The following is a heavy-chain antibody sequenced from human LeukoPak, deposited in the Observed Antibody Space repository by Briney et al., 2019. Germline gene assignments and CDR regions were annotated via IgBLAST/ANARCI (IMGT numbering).Heavy chain of an antibody. V-gene: IGHV3-7*04. CDR2: IKQDGSEK. CDR1: GFTFSSYW. D-gene: IGHD4-17*01. CDR3: ARANYGDYAAGYFDY. Sequence: PGGSLRLSCAASGFTFSSYWMSWVRQAPGKGLEWVAHIKQDGSEKYYVDSVKGRFTISRDNAKNSLYLQMNSLRAEDTAVYYCARANYGDYAAGYFDYWGQGTLVTVSS. J-gene: IGHJ4*02.